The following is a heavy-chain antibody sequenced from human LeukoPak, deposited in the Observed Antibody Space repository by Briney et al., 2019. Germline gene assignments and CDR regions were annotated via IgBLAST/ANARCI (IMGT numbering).Heavy chain of an antibody. J-gene: IGHJ5*02. CDR3: EKDEKEGNWFDP. CDR1: GFTFSSYA. V-gene: IGHV3-23*01. CDR2: ISGSGGST. Sequence: GGSLRLSCAASGFTFSSYAMSWVRQAPGKGLEWVSAISGSGGSTYYADSVKGRFTISRDNSKNTLYLQMNSLRAEDTAVYYCEKDEKEGNWFDPWGQGTLVTVSS.